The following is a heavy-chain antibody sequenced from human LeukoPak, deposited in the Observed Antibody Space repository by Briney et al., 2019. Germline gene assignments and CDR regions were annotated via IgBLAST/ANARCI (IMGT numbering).Heavy chain of an antibody. D-gene: IGHD2-2*01. CDR1: GGSISSSSYC. CDR3: AGQYCSSTTCYDLFDY. J-gene: IGHJ4*02. Sequence: SPTLSLTCTVSGGSISSSSYCSGWLRQPPWNGLEWFGRIYYSGGTYYNPSLKTRVTISVDTSKNHFSLKLSSVTAADTALYYCAGQYCSSTTCYDLFDYWGQGTLVTVSS. CDR2: IYYSGGT. V-gene: IGHV4-39*01.